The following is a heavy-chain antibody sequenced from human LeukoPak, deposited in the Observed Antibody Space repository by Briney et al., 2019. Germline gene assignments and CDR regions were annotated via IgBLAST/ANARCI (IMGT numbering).Heavy chain of an antibody. CDR1: GGSISSYY. D-gene: IGHD3-10*01. J-gene: IGHJ4*02. CDR3: ARGMVRGVPDY. V-gene: IGHV4-59*01. CDR2: IYYSGST. Sequence: SETLSLTCTVSGGSISSYYWSWIRQPPGKGLEWIGCIYYSGSTNYTPSLKSRVTISVDTYKDQFSLKLSSVTAADTAVYYCARGMVRGVPDYWGQGTLVTVSS.